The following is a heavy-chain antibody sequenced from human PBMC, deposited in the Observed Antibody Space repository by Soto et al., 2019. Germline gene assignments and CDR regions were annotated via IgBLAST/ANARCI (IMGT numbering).Heavy chain of an antibody. Sequence: QVQLMQSGPEVKKPGASVKVSCKASGYPFTVFGISWVRQAPGQGLEWMGWRSPYNVHTNYAQKLQGRVTMTPDTSTSTAYMELRSRRSDDTAVYYCARDPGGARGFDFWGQGTLVSVSS. D-gene: IGHD3-10*01. CDR1: GYPFTVFG. J-gene: IGHJ5*01. CDR2: RSPYNVHT. V-gene: IGHV1-18*01. CDR3: ARDPGGARGFDF.